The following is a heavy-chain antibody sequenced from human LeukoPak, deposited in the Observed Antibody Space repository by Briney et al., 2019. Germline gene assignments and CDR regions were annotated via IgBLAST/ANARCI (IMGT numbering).Heavy chain of an antibody. D-gene: IGHD2-15*01. CDR2: IYTSGST. J-gene: IGHJ4*02. V-gene: IGHV4-61*02. Sequence: SETLSLTCTVSGGSISSGSYYWSWIRQPAGKGLEWIGRIYTSGSTNYNPSLKSRVTISVDTSKNQFSLKLSSVTAADTALYHCARQLGSGKYYFDYWGLGTLVTVSS. CDR1: GGSISSGSYY. CDR3: ARQLGSGKYYFDY.